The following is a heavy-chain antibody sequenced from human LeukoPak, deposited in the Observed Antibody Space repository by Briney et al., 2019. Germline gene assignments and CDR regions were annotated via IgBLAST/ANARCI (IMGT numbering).Heavy chain of an antibody. CDR3: AGGCGYSYGTQKYGMDV. CDR1: GYTFTSYG. J-gene: IGHJ6*02. D-gene: IGHD5-18*01. V-gene: IGHV1-18*01. Sequence: ASVKVSCKASGYTFTSYGISWVRQAPGQALEWMGWSSAYNGNTNYAQKLQGRVTMTTDTSMSTAYMELRSLRSDDTAVYYCAGGCGYSYGTQKYGMDVWGQGTTVTVSS. CDR2: SSAYNGNT.